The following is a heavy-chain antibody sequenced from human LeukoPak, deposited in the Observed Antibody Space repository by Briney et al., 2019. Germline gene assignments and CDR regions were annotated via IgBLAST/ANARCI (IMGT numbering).Heavy chain of an antibody. CDR3: ARGGRRYSSGWYDS. CDR2: IHYSGST. V-gene: IGHV4-59*01. Sequence: PSETLSLTCTVSGDSITNYYWSWIRQPPGKGLEWIGFIHYSGSTNYNPSLKSRVTISVDTSKNQFSLKLSSVTAADTAMYYCARGGRRYSSGWYDSWGQGTLVTVSS. CDR1: GDSITNYY. D-gene: IGHD6-19*01. J-gene: IGHJ5*01.